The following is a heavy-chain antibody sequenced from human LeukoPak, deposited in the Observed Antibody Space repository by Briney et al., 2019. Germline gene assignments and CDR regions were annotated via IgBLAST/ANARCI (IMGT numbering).Heavy chain of an antibody. CDR2: ISGSGAST. CDR3: TKDRVGASPHNAFDI. CDR1: GFTFSSYA. J-gene: IGHJ3*02. D-gene: IGHD1-26*01. Sequence: GGSLRLSCAASGFTFSSYAMSWVRQAPGKGLEWVSAISGSGASTYYADSVKGRFTISRDNPKNTLYLQMNSLRAEDTALYYCTKDRVGASPHNAFDIWGQGTVVTVSS. V-gene: IGHV3-23*01.